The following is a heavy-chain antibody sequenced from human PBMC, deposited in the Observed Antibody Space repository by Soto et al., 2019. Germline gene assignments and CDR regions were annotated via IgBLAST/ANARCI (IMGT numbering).Heavy chain of an antibody. CDR1: GDTCTGYG. J-gene: IGHJ4*02. D-gene: IGHD6-19*01. Sequence: ASVKVSCKASGDTCTGYGRHWVRQAPGQRLEWMGWSNAGNGNTKYSQKFQGRVTITRDTSASTAYMELSSLRSEDTAVYYCARAVAVAADFDYWGQGTLVTVSS. CDR3: ARAVAVAADFDY. V-gene: IGHV1-3*01. CDR2: SNAGNGNT.